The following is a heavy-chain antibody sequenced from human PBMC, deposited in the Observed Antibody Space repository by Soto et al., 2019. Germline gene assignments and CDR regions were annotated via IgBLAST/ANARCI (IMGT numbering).Heavy chain of an antibody. V-gene: IGHV1-2*04. J-gene: IGHJ3*02. CDR2: INPNSGGT. CDR1: GYTFTGYY. D-gene: IGHD3-10*01. CDR3: ARDRRFGESNDAFDI. Sequence: GASVKVSCKVSGYTFTGYYMHWVRQAPGQGLEWMGWINPNSGGTNYAQKFQGWVTMTRDTSISTAYMELSRLRSDDTAVYYCARDRRFGESNDAFDIWGQGTMVTVSS.